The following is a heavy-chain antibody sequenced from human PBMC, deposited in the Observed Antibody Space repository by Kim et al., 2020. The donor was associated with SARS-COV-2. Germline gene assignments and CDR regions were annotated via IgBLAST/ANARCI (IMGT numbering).Heavy chain of an antibody. CDR1: GFTFSTYW. Sequence: GGSLRLSCAGSGFTFSTYWMYWVRQVPGKGLVWVSRVNSDGSRTNYADSVKGRFTISRDNAKNTLYLQMNSLRAEDTAVYYCVRPSSTSCPCYQMDVWGIGTTVTVSS. D-gene: IGHD2-2*01. V-gene: IGHV3-74*01. CDR2: VNSDGSRT. J-gene: IGHJ6*03. CDR3: VRPSSTSCPCYQMDV.